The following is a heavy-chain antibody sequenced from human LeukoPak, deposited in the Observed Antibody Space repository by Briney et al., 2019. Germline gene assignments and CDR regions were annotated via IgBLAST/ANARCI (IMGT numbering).Heavy chain of an antibody. CDR3: ARALEVAGTGSHFDY. CDR2: ISYDGSNK. D-gene: IGHD6-19*01. V-gene: IGHV3-30*01. CDR1: GFTFNSYG. J-gene: IGHJ4*02. Sequence: PGGSLRLSCAASGFTFNSYGIHWVRQAPGKGLEWVAVISYDGSNKYYADSVKGRFTISRDNSKNTLCLQMNSLRAEDTAVYYCARALEVAGTGSHFDYWGQGTLVTVSS.